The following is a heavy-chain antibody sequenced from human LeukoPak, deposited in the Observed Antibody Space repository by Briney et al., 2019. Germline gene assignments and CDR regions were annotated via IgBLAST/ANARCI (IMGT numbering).Heavy chain of an antibody. Sequence: GGSLRLSCEASGFTFSSYDMHWVRQVTGKGLEWVSAIGVAGDTYYPDSVKGRFTISRENAKNSLYLQLNSLRAGDTALYYCVRGRYGSGSYEYWGQGTLVTVSS. V-gene: IGHV3-13*01. CDR2: IGVAGDT. J-gene: IGHJ4*02. CDR3: VRGRYGSGSYEY. CDR1: GFTFSSYD. D-gene: IGHD3-10*01.